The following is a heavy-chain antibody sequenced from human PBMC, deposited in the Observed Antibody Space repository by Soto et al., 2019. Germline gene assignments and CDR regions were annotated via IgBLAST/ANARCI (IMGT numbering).Heavy chain of an antibody. CDR1: GFTFNTYS. CDR3: ARRRDYYDRSGNWSFDL. D-gene: IGHD3-22*01. J-gene: IGHJ2*01. Sequence: EVQLVESGGGLVQPGGSLRLSCAASGFTFNTYSMNWVRQAPGKGLEWVSYISSSTSAIYYADSVKGRFTTSRDNAKNSLFLQMNGLRDEDSAVYYCARRRDYYDRSGNWSFDLWGRGTLVTVSS. V-gene: IGHV3-48*02. CDR2: ISSSTSAI.